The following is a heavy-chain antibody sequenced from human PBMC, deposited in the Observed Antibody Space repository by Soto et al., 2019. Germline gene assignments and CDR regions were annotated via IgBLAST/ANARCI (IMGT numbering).Heavy chain of an antibody. J-gene: IGHJ5*02. CDR2: VSGSGASV. V-gene: IGHV3-23*01. CDR3: AKDLPLWSGYSFSENH. D-gene: IGHD3-3*01. Sequence: EVQLLESGGGFVKPGGSLRLSCEGSGFIFSSHAMSWVRQAPVKGLEWVSSVSGSGASVHLPDFLKGRFSSSRDNSKNKVYLELNNLRVDDTAVYYCAKDLPLWSGYSFSENHWGQGTMVTVSA. CDR1: GFIFSSHA.